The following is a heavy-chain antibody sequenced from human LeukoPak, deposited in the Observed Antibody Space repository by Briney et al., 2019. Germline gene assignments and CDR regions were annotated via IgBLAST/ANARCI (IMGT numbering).Heavy chain of an antibody. D-gene: IGHD1-20*01. CDR3: ARQDRYNWNDDHFDY. CDR1: GYTFTSYG. V-gene: IGHV1-18*01. Sequence: ASVKVSCKASGYTFTSYGISWVRQAPGQGLEWMGWISAYNGNTNYAQKLQGRVTMTTDTSTSTAYMELRSLRSDDTAVYYCARQDRYNWNDDHFDYWGQGTLVTVSS. J-gene: IGHJ4*02. CDR2: ISAYNGNT.